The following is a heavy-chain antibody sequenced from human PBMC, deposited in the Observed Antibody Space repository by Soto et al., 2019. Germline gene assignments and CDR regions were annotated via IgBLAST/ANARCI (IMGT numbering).Heavy chain of an antibody. V-gene: IGHV4-30-2*01. Sequence: TLSHTCAVSGGSIRSRGYSWSCIRQPPGKGLEWIGYIYHSGSTYYNPSLKSRVTISVDRSKNQFSLKLSSVTAADTAVYYCARELKPLYSSGWPYSYYYYGMDVWGQGTTVTVSS. D-gene: IGHD6-19*01. CDR2: IYHSGST. CDR1: GGSIRSRGYS. J-gene: IGHJ6*02. CDR3: ARELKPLYSSGWPYSYYYYGMDV.